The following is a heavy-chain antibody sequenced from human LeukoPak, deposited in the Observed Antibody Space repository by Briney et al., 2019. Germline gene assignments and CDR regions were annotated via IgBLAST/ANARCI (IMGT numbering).Heavy chain of an antibody. Sequence: SETLSLTCTVSGGSISSGGYYWSWIRRHPGKGLEWIGYIYYTGNTYYNPSLMSRVTISVDTSKNQFSLKLSSVTAADTALYSCARLSSSHLVDYWGQGTLVTVSS. D-gene: IGHD6-6*01. CDR3: ARLSSSHLVDY. V-gene: IGHV4-31*03. J-gene: IGHJ4*02. CDR2: IYYTGNT. CDR1: GGSISSGGYY.